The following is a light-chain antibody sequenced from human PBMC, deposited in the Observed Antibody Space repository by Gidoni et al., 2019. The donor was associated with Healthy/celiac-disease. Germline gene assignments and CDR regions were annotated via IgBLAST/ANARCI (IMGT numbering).Light chain of an antibody. J-gene: IGKJ2*01. CDR3: QQYDNRPYT. CDR2: DAS. CDR1: QDISNY. V-gene: IGKV1-33*01. Sequence: DIQMTQSPSSLSASVGDRVTITCQASQDISNYLNWYQQKPGKAPKLLIYDASNLETGVPSRFSGSGSGTDFTCTISSLQPEDIATYYCQQYDNRPYTFGQGTKLEI.